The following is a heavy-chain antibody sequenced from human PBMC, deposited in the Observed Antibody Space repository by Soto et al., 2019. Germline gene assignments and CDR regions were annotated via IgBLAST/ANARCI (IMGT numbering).Heavy chain of an antibody. CDR1: GFTFTSSA. Sequence: GASVKVSCKASGFTFTSSAMQWVRQARGQRLEWIGWIVVGSGNTNYAQKFQERVTITQDTSTDTAYMELSSLRSDDTAVYYCATDLPPPVRGVIFLDYWGQGTLVTVSS. V-gene: IGHV1-58*02. CDR3: ATDLPPPVRGVIFLDY. CDR2: IVVGSGNT. D-gene: IGHD3-10*02. J-gene: IGHJ4*02.